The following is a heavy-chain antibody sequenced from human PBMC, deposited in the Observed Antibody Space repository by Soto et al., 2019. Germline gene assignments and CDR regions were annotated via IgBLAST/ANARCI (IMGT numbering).Heavy chain of an antibody. Sequence: QVKLVQSGAEEKKPGASVKVSGRASGYTFTSYAIHWVRQAPGQRLEWMGWINAGNGNTKYSQKFQGRVTITRDTSASTAYMELSSLRSEDTAVYYCARGVPIFMDYWGQGTLVTVSS. CDR3: ARGVPIFMDY. V-gene: IGHV1-3*05. CDR2: INAGNGNT. D-gene: IGHD3-10*01. CDR1: GYTFTSYA. J-gene: IGHJ4*02.